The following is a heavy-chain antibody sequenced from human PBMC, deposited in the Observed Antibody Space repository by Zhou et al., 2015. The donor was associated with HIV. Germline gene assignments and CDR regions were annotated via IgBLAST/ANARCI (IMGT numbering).Heavy chain of an antibody. CDR2: ITPIFGST. CDR3: FYYYYVMEV. V-gene: IGHV1-69*01. D-gene: IGHD3-10*01. J-gene: IGHJ6*02. Sequence: VQLVQSGTEVKKPGSSVKVSCKASGGTFSGSDISWVRQAPGQGLEWMGGITPIFGSTNYAQKFQDRVSLRSDDTAVYFCARGGTVTRGVIRKMPQFYYYYVMEVWGQGTTVTVSS. CDR1: GGTFSGSD.